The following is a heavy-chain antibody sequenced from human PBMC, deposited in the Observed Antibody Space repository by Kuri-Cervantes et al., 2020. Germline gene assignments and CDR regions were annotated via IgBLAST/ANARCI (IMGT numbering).Heavy chain of an antibody. D-gene: IGHD3-16*02. J-gene: IGHJ4*02. CDR3: ARVVGDY. Sequence: GSLRLSCTVSGGSISSSSYYWGWTRQPPGKGLEWIGEINHSGSTNYNPSLKSRVTMSVDTSNNQFTLKLRSVTAADTAVYYCARVVGDYWGQGTLVTVSS. CDR2: INHSGST. V-gene: IGHV4-39*06. CDR1: GGSISSSSYY.